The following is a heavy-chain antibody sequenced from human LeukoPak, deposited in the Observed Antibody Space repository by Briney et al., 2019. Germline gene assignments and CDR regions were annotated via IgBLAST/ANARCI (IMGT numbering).Heavy chain of an antibody. V-gene: IGHV4-39*05. CDR2: IYYSGST. CDR3: AKIGAVAGTYFQH. CDR1: GGSISSSSYY. Sequence: SETPSLTCTVSGGSISSSSYYWGWIGQPPGKGLEWIGSIYYSGSTYYNPSLKSRVTISVDTSKNQFSLKLGSVTAADTAVYYCAKIGAVAGTYFQHWGQGTLVTVSS. D-gene: IGHD6-19*01. J-gene: IGHJ1*01.